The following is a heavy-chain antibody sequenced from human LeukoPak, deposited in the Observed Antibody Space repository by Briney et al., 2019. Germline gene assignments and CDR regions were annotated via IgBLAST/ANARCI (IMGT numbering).Heavy chain of an antibody. V-gene: IGHV3-23*01. Sequence: GGSLRLSCAASRFTFSNYAMIWVRQAPGKGLEWVSAISGSGISTYYTDSVTGRFTISRDNSKNTLFLQMNSLRAEDTAVYYCAKGPTYYYDTSGYYIDYWGQGTLVTVSS. CDR3: AKGPTYYYDTSGYYIDY. D-gene: IGHD3-22*01. J-gene: IGHJ4*02. CDR2: ISGSGIST. CDR1: RFTFSNYA.